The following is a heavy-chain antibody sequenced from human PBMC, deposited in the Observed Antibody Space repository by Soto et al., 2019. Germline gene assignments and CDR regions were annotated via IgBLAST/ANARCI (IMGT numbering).Heavy chain of an antibody. V-gene: IGHV1-69*06. CDR2: IIPIFGTA. CDR1: GGTFSSYA. D-gene: IGHD3-10*01. Sequence: QVQLVQSGAEVKKPGSSVKVSCKASGGTFSSYAISWVRQAPGQGLEWMGGIIPIFGTANYAQKFQGRVTITADKSTSTAYMELSSLRSEDTAVYYCARDRLRHYYGSGSYREDYGMDVWGQGTTVTVSS. CDR3: ARDRLRHYYGSGSYREDYGMDV. J-gene: IGHJ6*02.